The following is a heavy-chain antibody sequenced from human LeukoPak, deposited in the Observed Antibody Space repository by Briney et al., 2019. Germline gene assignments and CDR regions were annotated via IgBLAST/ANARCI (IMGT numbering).Heavy chain of an antibody. J-gene: IGHJ3*02. CDR3: VRRGGSDGWGAFDI. CDR1: GFTVSSNY. Sequence: RGSLRLSCAASGFTVSSNYMSWVRQAPGKGLEWVSVIYSGGSTYYADSVKGRFTISRDNSKNTLSLQMNSLSREDTAIYYCVRRGGSDGWGAFDIWGQGTVVTVSS. D-gene: IGHD5-24*01. V-gene: IGHV3-53*01. CDR2: IYSGGST.